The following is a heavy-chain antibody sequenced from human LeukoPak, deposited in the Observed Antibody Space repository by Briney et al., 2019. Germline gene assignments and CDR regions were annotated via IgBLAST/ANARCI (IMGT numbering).Heavy chain of an antibody. D-gene: IGHD3-16*01. V-gene: IGHV3-33*01. J-gene: IGHJ4*02. CDR1: GFTFSGYA. CDR2: LWYDGSKE. Sequence: PGRSLRLSCAASGFTFSGYAMHWVRQAPGKGLEWVAVLWYDGSKEYYADSVRGRFTISRDNSKNTLHLQMNSLRAEDTAVYYCVRDFVLGGTWNFDYWGQGILVTVSS. CDR3: VRDFVLGGTWNFDY.